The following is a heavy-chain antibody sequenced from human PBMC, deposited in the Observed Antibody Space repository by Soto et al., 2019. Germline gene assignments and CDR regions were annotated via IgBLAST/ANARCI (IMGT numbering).Heavy chain of an antibody. J-gene: IGHJ6*02. CDR2: INAGNGNT. CDR3: AREPATYYDFWSGYPPGSYYYYYGMDV. CDR1: GYTFTSYA. Sequence: ASVKVSCKASGYTFTSYAMHWVRQAPGQRLEWMGWINAGNGNTKYSQKFQGRVTITRDTSASTAYMELSSLSSEDTAVYYCAREPATYYDFWSGYPPGSYYYYYGMDVWGQGTTVTVSS. V-gene: IGHV1-3*01. D-gene: IGHD3-3*01.